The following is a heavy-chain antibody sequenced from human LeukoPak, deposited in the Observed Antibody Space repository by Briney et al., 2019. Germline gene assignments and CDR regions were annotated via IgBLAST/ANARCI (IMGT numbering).Heavy chain of an antibody. CDR1: GGSISSYY. CDR2: IYTSGST. CDR3: AREGLGGAAAGVAVDY. Sequence: SETLSLTCTVSGGSISSYYWSWIRQPAGKGLEWIGRIYTSGSTNYNPSLKSRVTISVDTSKNQFSLKLSSVTAADTAVYYCAREGLGGAAAGVAVDYWGQGTLVTVSS. J-gene: IGHJ4*02. D-gene: IGHD6-13*01. V-gene: IGHV4-4*07.